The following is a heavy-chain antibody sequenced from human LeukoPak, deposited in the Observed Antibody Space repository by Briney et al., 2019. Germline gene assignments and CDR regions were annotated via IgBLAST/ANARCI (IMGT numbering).Heavy chain of an antibody. V-gene: IGHV3-21*01. Sequence: PGGSLRLSCAASGFIFSKYSINWVRQAPGKGLEWVSSISSTITYIYYADSVKGRFTISRDNAKNSLSLQMNSLRAEDTAVYFCTRYHYDFLAMDVWGKGTTVTVSS. D-gene: IGHD3-3*01. CDR2: ISSTITYI. J-gene: IGHJ6*03. CDR1: GFIFSKYS. CDR3: TRYHYDFLAMDV.